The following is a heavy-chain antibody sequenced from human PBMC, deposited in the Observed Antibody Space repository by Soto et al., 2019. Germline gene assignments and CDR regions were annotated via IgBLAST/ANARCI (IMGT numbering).Heavy chain of an antibody. CDR2: INPNSGGT. CDR3: ARGYCGGDCSSFAGWFDP. J-gene: IGHJ5*02. V-gene: IGHV1-2*02. CDR1: GYTFTGYY. D-gene: IGHD2-21*02. Sequence: ASVKVSCKASGYTFTGYYMHWVRQAPGQGHEWMGWINPNSGGTNYAQKFQGRVTMTRDTSISTAYMELSRLRSDDTAVYYCARGYCGGDCSSFAGWFDPWGQGTLVTVSS.